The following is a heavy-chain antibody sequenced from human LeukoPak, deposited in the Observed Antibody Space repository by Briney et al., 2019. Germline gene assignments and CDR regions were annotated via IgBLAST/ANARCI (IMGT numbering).Heavy chain of an antibody. V-gene: IGHV3-74*01. J-gene: IGHJ4*02. CDR2: MNEYSTTI. CDR3: ARGGVDPVDH. D-gene: IGHD3-16*01. Sequence: GGSLRLSCAASGFPFNSFWMHWVRQAPGKGLVWVSDMNEYSTTIRYADSVKGRFTISRDNAKSILYLQMNNLRAEDTAMYFCARGGVDPVDHWGQGTLVTVSS. CDR1: GFPFNSFW.